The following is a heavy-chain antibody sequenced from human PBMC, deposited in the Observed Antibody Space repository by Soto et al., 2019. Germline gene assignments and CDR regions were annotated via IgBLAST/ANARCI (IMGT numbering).Heavy chain of an antibody. CDR1: GFSFSTSE. CDR3: APRKLGSFNIAAFEI. J-gene: IGHJ3*02. Sequence: EVQLVESGGGLVQPGGSLRLSCAASGFSFSTSEMNWVRQAPGQGLEWISYISKSSVTTHYADSVKGRFTISRDNANNSLFLEMNSLRVEDTALYYCAPRKLGSFNIAAFEIGGQGTMVTVSS. D-gene: IGHD5-12*01. CDR2: ISKSSVTT. V-gene: IGHV3-48*03.